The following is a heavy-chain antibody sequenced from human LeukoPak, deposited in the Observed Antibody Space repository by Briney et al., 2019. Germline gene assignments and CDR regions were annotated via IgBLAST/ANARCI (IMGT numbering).Heavy chain of an antibody. CDR1: GGSFSGYY. V-gene: IGHV4-4*07. D-gene: IGHD3-22*01. J-gene: IGHJ1*01. CDR2: IYTSGST. CDR3: ARDGPVHYYDSRMSEYFQH. Sequence: SETLSLTCAVYGGSFSGYYWSWIRQPPGKGLEWIGRIYTSGSTNYNPSLKSRVTMSVDTSKNQFSLKLSSVTAADTAVYYCARDGPVHYYDSRMSEYFQHWGQGTLVTVSS.